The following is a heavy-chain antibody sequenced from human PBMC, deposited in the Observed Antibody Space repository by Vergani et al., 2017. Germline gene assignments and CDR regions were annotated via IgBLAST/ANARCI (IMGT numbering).Heavy chain of an antibody. J-gene: IGHJ5*02. CDR3: ARARRGYSNGLIWFDP. CDR2: IYYSGST. Sequence: QVQLQESGPGLVKPSETLSLTCTVSGGSISSSSYYWGWIRQPPGKGLEWIGSIYYSGSTYYNPSLKSRVTISVDTSKNQFSLKLSSVTAADTAVYYCARARRGYSNGLIWFDPWGQGTLVTVSS. V-gene: IGHV4-39*07. CDR1: GGSISSSSYY. D-gene: IGHD5-18*01.